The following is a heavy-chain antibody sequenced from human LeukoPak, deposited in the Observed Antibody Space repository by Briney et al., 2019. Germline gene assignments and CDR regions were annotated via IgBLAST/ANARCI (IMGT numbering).Heavy chain of an antibody. CDR1: GGSISSYY. D-gene: IGHD2-2*01. V-gene: IGHV4-59*01. Sequence: PSETLSLTCTVSGGSISSYYWSWIRQPPGKGLGWIGYVYYSGISNYNPSLKSRVTISVDTSKNQFSLKLNSVTAADTAVYYCARDLGFCSSTSCYPWFDPWGQGTLVIVSS. CDR2: VYYSGIS. CDR3: ARDLGFCSSTSCYPWFDP. J-gene: IGHJ5*02.